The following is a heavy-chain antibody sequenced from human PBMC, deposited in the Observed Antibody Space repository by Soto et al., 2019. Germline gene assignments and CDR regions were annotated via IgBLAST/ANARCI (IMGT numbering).Heavy chain of an antibody. J-gene: IGHJ6*02. CDR3: ARTLYCSSTSRYQVSANYGMDV. CDR1: GGTFSSYA. V-gene: IGHV1-69*13. D-gene: IGHD2-2*01. Sequence: SVKVSCKASGGTFSSYAISWVRQAPGQGLEWMGGIIPIFGTANYAQKFQGRVTITADESTSTAYMELSSLRSEDTAVYYCARTLYCSSTSRYQVSANYGMDVWGQGTTVTAP. CDR2: IIPIFGTA.